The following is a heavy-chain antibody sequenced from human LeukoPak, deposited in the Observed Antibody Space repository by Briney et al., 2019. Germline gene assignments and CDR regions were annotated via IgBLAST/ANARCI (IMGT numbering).Heavy chain of an antibody. Sequence: PSETLSLTCTVSGGSFSGYYWTWIRQPPGKGLEWIGEINHAGSTNYNPSLRSRVTISVDTSKNQFSLNLNSVTAADTALYYCARGLKYSSGHEGLDSWGQGTLVTVSA. CDR2: INHAGST. CDR3: ARGLKYSSGHEGLDS. J-gene: IGHJ4*02. D-gene: IGHD6-19*01. CDR1: GGSFSGYY. V-gene: IGHV4-34*01.